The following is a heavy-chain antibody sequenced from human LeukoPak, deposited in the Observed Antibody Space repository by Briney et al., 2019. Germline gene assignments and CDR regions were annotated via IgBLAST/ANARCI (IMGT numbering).Heavy chain of an antibody. J-gene: IGHJ4*02. CDR2: ISCTGSS. CDR3: ARVDLGRSGYFFDL. Sequence: SETLFLTCTVSGGPISSSGYYWGRIRQPPGKVLEYIVYISCTGSSIYSPSLECRATISIDTSKKQFSLNLRSVNTADTAVYYCARVDLGRSGYFFDLWGQGALVTVSS. D-gene: IGHD3-22*01. V-gene: IGHV4-61*08. CDR1: GGPISSSGYY.